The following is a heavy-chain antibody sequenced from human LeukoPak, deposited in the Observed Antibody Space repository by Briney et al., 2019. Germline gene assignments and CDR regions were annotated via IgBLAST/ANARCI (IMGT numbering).Heavy chain of an antibody. CDR2: LSYDGSNT. V-gene: IGHV3-30*18. CDR3: AKSYYYHSGSFDY. CDR1: GFTFSRFN. Sequence: GGSLRLSCAASGFTFSRFNMHWVRQAPGKGLEWVALLSYDGSNTYYAENVQGRFTISRDNSKNTLSLQMNSLRAGGTAVYYCAKSYYYHSGSFDYWGQGTLVTVSS. D-gene: IGHD3-10*01. J-gene: IGHJ4*02.